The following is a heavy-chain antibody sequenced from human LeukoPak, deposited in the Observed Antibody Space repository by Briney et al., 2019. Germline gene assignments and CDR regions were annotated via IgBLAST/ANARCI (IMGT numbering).Heavy chain of an antibody. D-gene: IGHD5-12*01. CDR2: IYYSGST. CDR3: AREQRGVATIIDY. V-gene: IGHV4-30-4*01. J-gene: IGHJ4*02. CDR1: GGSISSGDYY. Sequence: PSQTLSLTYTVSGGSISSGDYYWSWIRQPPGKGLEWIGYIYYSGSTYYNPSLKSRVTISVDTSKSQFSLKLSSVTAADTAVYYCAREQRGVATIIDYWGQGTLVTVSS.